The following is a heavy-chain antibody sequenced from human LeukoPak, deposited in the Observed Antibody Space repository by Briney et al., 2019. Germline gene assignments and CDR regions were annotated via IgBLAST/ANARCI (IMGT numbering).Heavy chain of an antibody. J-gene: IGHJ4*02. V-gene: IGHV4-59*11. CDR1: GGSIGSHY. D-gene: IGHD5-18*01. Sequence: SETLSLTCTVSGGSIGSHYWTWIRQTPGKGLEWIGYVYDIGTTKYNPSLKSRVTISVDTSKNQFSLKLNSVTAADTAVYYCARVGSGYSYGPFDYWGQGTLVTVSS. CDR3: ARVGSGYSYGPFDY. CDR2: VYDIGTT.